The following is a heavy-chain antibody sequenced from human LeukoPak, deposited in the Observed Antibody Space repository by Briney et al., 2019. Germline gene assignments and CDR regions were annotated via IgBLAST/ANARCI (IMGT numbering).Heavy chain of an antibody. CDR3: ARDQTWSSSWYLDY. J-gene: IGHJ4*02. CDR2: VSAYNGNT. CDR1: GYTFTSYG. D-gene: IGHD6-13*01. Sequence: ASVKVSCKASGYTFTSYGISWVGPAPGQGLEWRGLVSAYNGNTNYAQKLQGRVTMTTDTSTSTAYMELRSLRSDDTAVYYCARDQTWSSSWYLDYWGQGTLVAVSS. V-gene: IGHV1-18*01.